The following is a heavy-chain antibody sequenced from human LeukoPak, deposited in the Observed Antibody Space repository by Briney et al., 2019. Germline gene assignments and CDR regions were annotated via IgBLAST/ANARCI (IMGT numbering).Heavy chain of an antibody. CDR1: GGSISGYY. D-gene: IGHD2-2*02. V-gene: IGHV4-4*07. Sequence: SETLSLTCTVSGGSISGYYWSWIRQPAGKGLEWIGRMYSSGSTNYNPSLKSRVTMSIDTSKNQFSLKLRSVTAADTAVYYCAREGYCRSTSCHTLSDYWGQGTLVTVSS. CDR2: MYSSGST. J-gene: IGHJ4*02. CDR3: AREGYCRSTSCHTLSDY.